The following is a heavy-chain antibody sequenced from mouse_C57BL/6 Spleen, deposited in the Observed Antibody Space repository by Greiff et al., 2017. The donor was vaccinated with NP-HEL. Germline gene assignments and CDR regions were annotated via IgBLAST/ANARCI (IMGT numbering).Heavy chain of an antibody. V-gene: IGHV1-63*01. CDR3: ARSAYYSNPYYFDY. J-gene: IGHJ2*01. CDR2: IYPGGGYT. CDR1: GYTFTNYW. D-gene: IGHD2-5*01. Sequence: QVQLQQSGAELVRPGTSVKMSCKASGYTFTNYWIGWAKQRPGHGLEWIGDIYPGGGYTNYNEKFKGKATLTADKSSSTAYMQFSSLTSEDSAFYYCARSAYYSNPYYFDYWGQGTTLTVSS.